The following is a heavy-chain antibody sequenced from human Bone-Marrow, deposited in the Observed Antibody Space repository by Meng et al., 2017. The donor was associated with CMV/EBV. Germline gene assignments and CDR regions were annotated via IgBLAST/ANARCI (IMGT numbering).Heavy chain of an antibody. J-gene: IGHJ6*02. V-gene: IGHV3-74*01. D-gene: IGHD6-6*01. CDR1: GFTFSSYW. CDR3: ASRKSSSSVGGMDV. Sequence: GESLKISCAASGFTFSSYWMHWVRQAPGKGLVWVSRINSDGSSTSYTDSVKGRFTISRDNAKNTLYLQMNSLRAEDTAVYYCASRKSSSSVGGMDVWGQGTTVTVSS. CDR2: INSDGSST.